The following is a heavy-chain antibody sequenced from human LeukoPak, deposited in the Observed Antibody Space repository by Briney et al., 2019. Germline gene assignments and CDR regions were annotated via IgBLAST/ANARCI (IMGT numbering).Heavy chain of an antibody. CDR1: GFALSSYA. V-gene: IGHV3-21*01. CDR2: ISSSSSYI. J-gene: IGHJ2*01. Sequence: GGSLRLSCAASGFALSSYAMSWVRQAPGKGLEWVSSISSSSSYIYYADSVKGRFTISRDNAKNSLYLQMNSLRAEDTAVYYCARVRDLRFLEWSPNWYFDLWGRGTLVTVSS. D-gene: IGHD3-3*01. CDR3: ARVRDLRFLEWSPNWYFDL.